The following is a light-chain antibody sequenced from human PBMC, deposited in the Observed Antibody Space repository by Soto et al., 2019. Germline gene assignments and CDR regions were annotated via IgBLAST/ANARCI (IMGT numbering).Light chain of an antibody. Sequence: DVVMTQSPDSLAVSLGERATINCKSSQSVFYNSNNKNSLAWYQQKPGQPPKLLIYWASTRESGVPDRFSGSGSGTDFTLTISSLQAEDEAVYYCQQYSSPPSYTFGQGTKLEIK. V-gene: IGKV4-1*01. CDR2: WAS. J-gene: IGKJ2*01. CDR1: QSVFYNSNNKNS. CDR3: QQYSSPPSYT.